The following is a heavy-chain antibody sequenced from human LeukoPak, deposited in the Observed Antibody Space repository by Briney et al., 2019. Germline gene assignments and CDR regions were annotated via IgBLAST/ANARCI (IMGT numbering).Heavy chain of an antibody. CDR2: INPNSGGT. J-gene: IGHJ4*02. D-gene: IGHD1-26*01. CDR3: ASTDSEVGPIGGNFDY. Sequence: GASVKVSCKASGYTFTGYYMHWVRQAPGQGLEWMGWINPNSGGTNYAQKFQGRVTMTRDTSISTAYMELSRLRSDDTAVYYCASTDSEVGPIGGNFDYWGQGTLVTVSS. CDR1: GYTFTGYY. V-gene: IGHV1-2*02.